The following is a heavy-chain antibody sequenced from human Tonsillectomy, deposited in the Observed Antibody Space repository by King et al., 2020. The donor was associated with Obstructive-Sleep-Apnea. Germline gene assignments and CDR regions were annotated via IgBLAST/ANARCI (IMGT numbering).Heavy chain of an antibody. CDR3: AREGFLQGFDY. CDR1: GGSISSDLW. Sequence: QLQGSGPGLVKPSGTLSLTCAVSGGSISSDLWCSWGRQAPGKGLEWIGEIYQSGRTNYNPSLKSRVTISIDKSKNQFSLKLNSVTVADTAVYYCAREGFLQGFDYWGQGTLVTVSS. V-gene: IGHV4-4*02. J-gene: IGHJ4*02. CDR2: IYQSGRT.